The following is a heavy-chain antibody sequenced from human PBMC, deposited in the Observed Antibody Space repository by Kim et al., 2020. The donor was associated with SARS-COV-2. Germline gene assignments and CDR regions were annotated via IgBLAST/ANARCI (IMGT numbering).Heavy chain of an antibody. V-gene: IGHV3-15*01. J-gene: IGHJ6*02. Sequence: GGSLRLSCAASGFTFSNAGMNWVRQAPGKGLEWVGRIKIKTNGGTTGYCAPVKGRFTISRDDSKNTLYLQMNSLKTEDTAVYYCNSDLGDYCAGDCYSRVWGQGTTVTVSS. D-gene: IGHD2-21*02. CDR1: GFTFSNAG. CDR2: IKIKTNGGTT. CDR3: NSDLGDYCAGDCYSRV.